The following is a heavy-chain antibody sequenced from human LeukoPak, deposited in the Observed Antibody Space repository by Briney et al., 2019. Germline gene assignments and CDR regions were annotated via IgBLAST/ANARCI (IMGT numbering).Heavy chain of an antibody. D-gene: IGHD6-19*01. CDR3: ARDPGEATITPYSSGWYAGYFDY. Sequence: PGGSLRLSCAASGFTFSSYSMNWVRQAPGKGLEWVSYISSSGSTIYYADSVKGRFTISRDNAKNSLYLQMNSLRAEDTAVYYCARDPGEATITPYSSGWYAGYFDYWGQGTLVTVSS. V-gene: IGHV3-48*04. CDR1: GFTFSSYS. CDR2: ISSSGSTI. J-gene: IGHJ4*02.